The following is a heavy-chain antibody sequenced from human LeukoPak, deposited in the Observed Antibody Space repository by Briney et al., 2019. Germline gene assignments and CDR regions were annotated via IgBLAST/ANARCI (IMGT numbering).Heavy chain of an antibody. V-gene: IGHV4-4*02. D-gene: IGHD5-18*01. Sequence: KSSETLSLTCAVSGGSISSSNWWSWVRQPPGKGLEWIGEIYHSGSTNYNPSLKSRVTISVDKSKNQFSLKLSSVTAADTAVYYCARGRKYTSGYRVTELGSGYSDYWGQGTRVTVSS. CDR3: ARGRKYTSGYRVTELGSGYSDY. CDR2: IYHSGST. J-gene: IGHJ4*02. CDR1: GGSISSSNW.